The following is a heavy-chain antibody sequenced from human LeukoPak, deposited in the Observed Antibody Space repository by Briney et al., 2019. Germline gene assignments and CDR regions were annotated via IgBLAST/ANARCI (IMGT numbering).Heavy chain of an antibody. Sequence: GGSLRLSCAASGLSFSSYAMSWVRQAPGKGLEWVSSISGSGGSTYYADSVKGRFTISRDNAKNSLYLQMNSLRAEDTAVYYCASTQIIAAAGTDYWGQGTLVTVSS. V-gene: IGHV3-23*01. D-gene: IGHD6-13*01. CDR1: GLSFSSYA. CDR3: ASTQIIAAAGTDY. J-gene: IGHJ4*02. CDR2: ISGSGGST.